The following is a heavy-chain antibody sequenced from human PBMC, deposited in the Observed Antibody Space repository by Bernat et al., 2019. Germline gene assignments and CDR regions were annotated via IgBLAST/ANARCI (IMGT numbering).Heavy chain of an antibody. Sequence: EVQLVQSGAEVKKPGESLKISCKGSGYSFTSYWIGWVRRMPGKGLEWMGIIYPGDSDTRYSPSFQGQVTISADKSINTAYLQWSSLKASDTAMYYCARRPSSSSWYFNWYFDLWGRGTLVTVSS. J-gene: IGHJ2*01. CDR1: GYSFTSYW. V-gene: IGHV5-51*01. D-gene: IGHD6-13*01. CDR3: ARRPSSSSWYFNWYFDL. CDR2: IYPGDSDT.